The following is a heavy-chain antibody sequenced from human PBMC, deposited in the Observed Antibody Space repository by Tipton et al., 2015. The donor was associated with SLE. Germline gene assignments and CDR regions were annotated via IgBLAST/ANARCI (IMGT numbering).Heavy chain of an antibody. J-gene: IGHJ2*01. D-gene: IGHD5-12*01. Sequence: QLVQSGAEVKNPGASVKVSCKASAYTFTTYSISWVRQAPGQGLEWMGWISTYNGNTNYAQKLQGRVTMTTDTSTSTAYMELRSLRSGDTAVYYCARAVATGLYWYFDLWGRGTLVTVSS. V-gene: IGHV1-18*01. CDR2: ISTYNGNT. CDR1: AYTFTTYS. CDR3: ARAVATGLYWYFDL.